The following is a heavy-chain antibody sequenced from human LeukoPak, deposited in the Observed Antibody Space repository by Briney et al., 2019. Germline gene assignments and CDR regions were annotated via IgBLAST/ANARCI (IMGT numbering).Heavy chain of an antibody. CDR2: IYPGDSDT. CDR1: GYNFTSYW. D-gene: IGHD3-22*01. V-gene: IGHV5-51*01. CDR3: ARHVGSYYYDSSGYSHFDY. Sequence: GESPKISCKGSGYNFTSYWIGWVRQMPGEGLEWMGIIYPGDSDTRYSPSFQGQVTISADKSISTAYLQWSSLKASDTAMYYCARHVGSYYYDSSGYSHFDYWGQGTLVTVSS. J-gene: IGHJ4*02.